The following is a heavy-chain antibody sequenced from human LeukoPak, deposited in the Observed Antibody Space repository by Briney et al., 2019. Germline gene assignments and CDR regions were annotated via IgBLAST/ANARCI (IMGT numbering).Heavy chain of an antibody. CDR1: GFTFSSYA. CDR2: ISYDGSNK. CDR3: ARDSLNRPGYSYVPTHFDY. Sequence: GGSLRLSCAASGFTFSSYAMHWVRQAPGKGLEWVAVISYDGSNKYYADSVKGRFTISRDNSKNTPYLQMNSLRAEDTAVYYCARDSLNRPGYSYVPTHFDYWGQGTLVTVSS. V-gene: IGHV3-30*04. D-gene: IGHD5-18*01. J-gene: IGHJ4*02.